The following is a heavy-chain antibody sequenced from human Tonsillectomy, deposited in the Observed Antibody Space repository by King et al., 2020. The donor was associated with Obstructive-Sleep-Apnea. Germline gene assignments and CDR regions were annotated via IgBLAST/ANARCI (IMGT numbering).Heavy chain of an antibody. J-gene: IGHJ5*02. CDR2: INPPGGNA. Sequence: QLVQSGAEVKKPGASVKLSCKSSGYTFSDYYIHWVRQAPGQGLEWVGIINPPGGNANYAKKFQGRVTMTRDTSTTTVYMELRGLTSDDTAVYYCARVVGPGIQERPLDHWGQGSLLTVSS. CDR1: GYTFSDYY. V-gene: IGHV1-46*01. CDR3: ARVVGPGIQERPLDH. D-gene: IGHD3/OR15-3a*01.